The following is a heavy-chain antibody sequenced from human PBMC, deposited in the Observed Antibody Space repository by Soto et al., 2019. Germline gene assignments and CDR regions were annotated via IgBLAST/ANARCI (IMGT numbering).Heavy chain of an antibody. CDR3: KRDYVMDV. CDR1: VFTFSVDS. J-gene: IGHJ6*01. Sequence: WGSLLLSCASSVFTFSVDSMNWVRQAPGKGLDWVSSISTTSTYIYYADSVKGRFTISRDNANNSLHLQMNSLRAEDTAVYYCKRDYVMDVWGQGTTVTVSS. V-gene: IGHV3-21*01. CDR2: ISTTSTYI.